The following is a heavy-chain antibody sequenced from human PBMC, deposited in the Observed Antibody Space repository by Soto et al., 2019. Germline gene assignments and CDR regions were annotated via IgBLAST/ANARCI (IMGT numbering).Heavy chain of an antibody. CDR2: IIGGNGDT. J-gene: IGHJ4*01. CDR3: AKDKEPDGVWDIDF. V-gene: IGHV3-23*01. D-gene: IGHD4-17*01. CDR1: GFTFRSYT. Sequence: GGSLRLSCAASGFTFRSYTMSWVLQAPGKGLEWVSSIIGGNGDTFYAASVTGRFTISRDISKSTLYLQMNGLRVEDTATYYCAKDKEPDGVWDIDFWGHGTLVTVSS.